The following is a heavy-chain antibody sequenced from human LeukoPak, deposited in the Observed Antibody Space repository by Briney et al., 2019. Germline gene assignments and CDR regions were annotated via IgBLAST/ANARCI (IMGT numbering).Heavy chain of an antibody. D-gene: IGHD4-23*01. CDR2: INHSGST. Sequence: SETLSLTCAVYGGSFSGYYWSWFRNPPGKGLEWIGEINHSGSTNYNPPLKSRVTIPVDTSKNQFSLKLSSVTAADTAVYYCARSTPAAGQDYWGQRTLVTVSS. CDR1: GGSFSGYY. CDR3: ARSTPAAGQDY. V-gene: IGHV4-34*01. J-gene: IGHJ4*02.